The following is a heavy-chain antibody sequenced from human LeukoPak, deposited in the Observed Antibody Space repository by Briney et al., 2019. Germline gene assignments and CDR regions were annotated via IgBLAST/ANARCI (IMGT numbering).Heavy chain of an antibody. V-gene: IGHV3-11*04. J-gene: IGHJ4*02. CDR2: ISSSGSTI. Sequence: PGGSLRLSCAASGFAFSDYYMSWIRQAPGKGLEWVSYISSSGSTIYYADSVKGRFTISRDNAKNSLYLQMNSLRAEDTAVYYCARDQSWIQLGNDYWGQGTLVTVSS. CDR3: ARDQSWIQLGNDY. CDR1: GFAFSDYY. D-gene: IGHD5-18*01.